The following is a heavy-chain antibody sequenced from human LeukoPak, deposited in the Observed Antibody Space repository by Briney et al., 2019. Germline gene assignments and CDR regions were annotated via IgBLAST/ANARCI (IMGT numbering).Heavy chain of an antibody. CDR1: GGSISSYY. Sequence: SSETLSLTCTVSGGSISSYYWSWIRQPPGKGLEWIGYIYYSGSTNYNPSLKSRVTISVDTSKNQFSLKLSSVTAADTAVYYCARGTRIVGATIGSGSYFDYWGQGTLVTVSS. CDR2: IYYSGST. CDR3: ARGTRIVGATIGSGSYFDY. J-gene: IGHJ4*02. V-gene: IGHV4-59*01. D-gene: IGHD1-26*01.